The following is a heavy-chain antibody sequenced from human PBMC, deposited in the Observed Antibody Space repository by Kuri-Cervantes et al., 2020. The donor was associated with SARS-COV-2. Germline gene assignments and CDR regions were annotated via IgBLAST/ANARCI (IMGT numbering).Heavy chain of an antibody. CDR1: GFTFDDYA. V-gene: IGHV3-9*01. D-gene: IGHD3-10*01. CDR2: ISWNSGSI. CDR3: AKGGSGSYWGRFDP. Sequence: GGSLRLSCAASGFTFDDYAMHWVRQAPGKGLEWVSGISWNSGSIGYADSVKGRFTISRDNAKNSLYLQMNSLRAEDTAVYYCAKGGSGSYWGRFDPWGQGTLVTVSS. J-gene: IGHJ5*02.